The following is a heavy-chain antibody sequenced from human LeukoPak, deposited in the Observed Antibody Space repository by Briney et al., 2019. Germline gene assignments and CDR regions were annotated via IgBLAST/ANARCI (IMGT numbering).Heavy chain of an antibody. CDR3: ARRRIVGSTDDAFDI. Sequence: GGSLRLSCTASGFTFSSYAMHWVRQAPGKGLEWAAVISSDGNTKYYADSVEGRFTISRDNSNNTLYLQMNSLGADDTAIYYCARRRIVGSTDDAFDIWAQGTMVTLSS. CDR1: GFTFSSYA. J-gene: IGHJ3*02. D-gene: IGHD1-26*01. V-gene: IGHV3-30-3*01. CDR2: ISSDGNTK.